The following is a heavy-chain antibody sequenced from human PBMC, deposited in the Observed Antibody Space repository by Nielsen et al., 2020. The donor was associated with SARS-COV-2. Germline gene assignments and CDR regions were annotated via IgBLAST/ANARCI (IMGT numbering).Heavy chain of an antibody. CDR1: GFTFSSYG. V-gene: IGHV3-33*01. J-gene: IGHJ4*02. CDR3: ARAIEYSSSGDY. Sequence: GGSLRLSCAASGFTFSSYGMHWVRQAPGKGLEWVAVIWYDGSNKYYADSVKGRFTISRDNSKNTLYLQMNSLRAEDTAVYYCARAIEYSSSGDYWGQGTLVTVSS. D-gene: IGHD6-6*01. CDR2: IWYDGSNK.